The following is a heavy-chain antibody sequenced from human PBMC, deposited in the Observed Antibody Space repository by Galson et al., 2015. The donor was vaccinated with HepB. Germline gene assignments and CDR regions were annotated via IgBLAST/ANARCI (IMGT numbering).Heavy chain of an antibody. CDR3: ARVYSGSSL. CDR1: GFPFSSYA. D-gene: IGHD1-26*01. Sequence: SLRLSCAASGFPFSSYAMHWVRQAPGKGLEWVALISYDVSKKQYTDSVKGRFTISRDNSKSTLYLQMNSLRPDDTAVYFCARVYSGSSLWGQGTLVTVSS. J-gene: IGHJ4*02. CDR2: ISYDVSKK. V-gene: IGHV3-30*04.